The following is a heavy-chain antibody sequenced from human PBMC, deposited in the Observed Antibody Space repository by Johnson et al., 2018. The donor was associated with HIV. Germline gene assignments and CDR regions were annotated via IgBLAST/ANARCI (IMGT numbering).Heavy chain of an antibody. CDR1: GFTFSSYA. CDR3: ARGMYYYDTSGYLIRPRAFDI. J-gene: IGHJ3*02. Sequence: LVESGGGVVQPGRSLRLSCAASGFTFSSYAMHWVRQVPGKGLEWVSGINWSGGGTAYADSVTDRFTVSSANAKNSLYLQMNSLRAEDTALYYCARGMYYYDTSGYLIRPRAFDIWGQGTVVTVSS. CDR2: INWSGGGT. D-gene: IGHD3-22*01. V-gene: IGHV3-20*04.